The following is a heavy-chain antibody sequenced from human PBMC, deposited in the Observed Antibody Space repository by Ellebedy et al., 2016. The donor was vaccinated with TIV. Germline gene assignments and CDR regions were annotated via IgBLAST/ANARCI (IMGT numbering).Heavy chain of an antibody. Sequence: SETLSLTCTVSGDSITSYTYYWGWIRQPPGKGLEWIGTIYYSGTTYYNTSLKSRVTISVDTSKNQFSLKLSSVIAADTAVYYCARGHSTGWRHFDLWGHGTLVTVSS. V-gene: IGHV4-39*07. CDR2: IYYSGTT. CDR1: GDSITSYTYY. D-gene: IGHD6-19*01. J-gene: IGHJ4*01. CDR3: ARGHSTGWRHFDL.